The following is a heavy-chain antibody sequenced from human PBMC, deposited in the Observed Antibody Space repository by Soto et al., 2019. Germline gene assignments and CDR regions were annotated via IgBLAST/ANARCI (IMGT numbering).Heavy chain of an antibody. CDR3: AREVTMIVVDHYAFDI. D-gene: IGHD3-22*01. CDR2: IYYSGST. V-gene: IGHV4-59*01. J-gene: IGHJ3*02. CDR1: GGSISSYY. Sequence: SDTLSLTCTVSGGSISSYYWSWIRQPPGKGLEWIGYIYYSGSTNYNPSLKSRVTISVDTSKNQFSLKLSSVTAADTAVYYCAREVTMIVVDHYAFDIWGQGTMVTVSS.